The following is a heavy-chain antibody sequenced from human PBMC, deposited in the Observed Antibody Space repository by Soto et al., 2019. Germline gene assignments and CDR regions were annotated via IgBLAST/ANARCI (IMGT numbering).Heavy chain of an antibody. D-gene: IGHD2-15*01. Sequence: QVQLQESGPGLVKPSQTLSLTCSVSGGSISSDGYYWCWIRQHPGKGLEWLGYIYHSGSTYYNLSLKSRLSISVDTSENQFSLEVTSVTAADTAMYYCARARGKDLYRMDVWGQGTTVTVSS. CDR2: IYHSGST. CDR1: GGSISSDGYY. V-gene: IGHV4-31*03. J-gene: IGHJ6*02. CDR3: ARARGKDLYRMDV.